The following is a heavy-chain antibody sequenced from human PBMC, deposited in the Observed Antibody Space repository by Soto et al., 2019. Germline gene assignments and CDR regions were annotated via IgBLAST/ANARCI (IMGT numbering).Heavy chain of an antibody. CDR1: GGSISSSNW. V-gene: IGHV4-4*02. CDR2: IYHSGST. CDR3: AREQAMVYGN. D-gene: IGHD2-8*01. Sequence: HSDTLSLSGAVSGGSISSSNWLSWVRQPPGKGLEWIGEIYHSGSTNYNPSLKSRVTISVDKSKNQFSLKLSSVTAADTAVYYCAREQAMVYGNWGQGTLVTVSS. J-gene: IGHJ4*02.